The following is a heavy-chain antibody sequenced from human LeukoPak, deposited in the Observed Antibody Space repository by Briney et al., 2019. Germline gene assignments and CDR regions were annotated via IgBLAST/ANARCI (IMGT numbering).Heavy chain of an antibody. CDR2: TNPNSGDT. J-gene: IGHJ4*02. V-gene: IGHV1-2*02. CDR3: ARGPPTYYNDSTDYYVPTAEY. CDR1: GYTFTGYY. Sequence: GASVKVSCKTSGYTFTGYYVHWVRQAPGQGFEWMGWTNPNSGDTISAQNFQGRVAMSRGTSISTAYMKLSRLRSADTAVYYCARGPPTYYNDSTDYYVPTAEYWGQGTLVTVSS. D-gene: IGHD3-22*01.